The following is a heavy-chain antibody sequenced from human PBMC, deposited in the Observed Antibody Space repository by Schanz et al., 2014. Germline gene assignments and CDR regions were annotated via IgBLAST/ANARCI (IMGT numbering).Heavy chain of an antibody. CDR3: AKAPYADYGYFHY. Sequence: QVQLVESGGGVVQPGGSLRLSCAASGFTFSFSGMQWVRQAPGKGLEWVAFIRSDGSNENYADSVRGRFTISRDNSKNTLYLQMNSLRTEDTAVYYCAKAPYADYGYFHYRGQGTLVPVSS. V-gene: IGHV3-30*02. J-gene: IGHJ4*02. CDR1: GFTFSFSG. D-gene: IGHD4-17*01. CDR2: IRSDGSNE.